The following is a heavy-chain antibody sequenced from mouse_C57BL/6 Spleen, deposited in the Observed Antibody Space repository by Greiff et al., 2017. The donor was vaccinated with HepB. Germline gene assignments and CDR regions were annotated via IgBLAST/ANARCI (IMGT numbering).Heavy chain of an antibody. CDR3: ASPYYSNYPFAY. Sequence: QVQLKESGAELARPGASVKMSCKASGYTFTSYTMHWVKQRPGQGLEWIGYINPSSGYTKYNQKFKDKATLTADKSSSTAYMQLSSLTSEDSAVHYCASPYYSNYPFAYWGQGTLVTVSA. CDR1: GYTFTSYT. D-gene: IGHD2-5*01. V-gene: IGHV1-4*01. J-gene: IGHJ3*01. CDR2: INPSSGYT.